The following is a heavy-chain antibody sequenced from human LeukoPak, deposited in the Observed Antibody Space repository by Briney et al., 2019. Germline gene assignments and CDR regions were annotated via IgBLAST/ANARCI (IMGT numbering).Heavy chain of an antibody. V-gene: IGHV3-11*04. CDR2: ISSSGSAI. CDR1: GFTFSNYY. Sequence: GGSLRLSCEASGFTFSNYYMSWIRQAPGKGLEWLSYISSSGSAIYYADSVRGRFTISRDNAKNSLYLQMNSLRAEDTAVYYCARDGVMVPPYSPSGSRGCDSWGQGTLVTVSP. CDR3: ARDGVMVPPYSPSGSRGCDS. J-gene: IGHJ4*02. D-gene: IGHD2-8*01.